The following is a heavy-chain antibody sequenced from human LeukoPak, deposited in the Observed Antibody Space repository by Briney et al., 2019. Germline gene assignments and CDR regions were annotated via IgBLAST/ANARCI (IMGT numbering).Heavy chain of an antibody. D-gene: IGHD1-26*01. CDR3: ARLPSSGSFYYEY. J-gene: IGHJ4*02. V-gene: IGHV5-51*01. CDR2: IYPGDSDT. Sequence: GESLKISCKGSGYSFSSYWIAWGRQMPGKGLEWMGIIYPGDSDTRYSPSFQGQVTISADKSISTAYLQWSSLKASDTAMYYCARLPSSGSFYYEYWGQGTLVTVSS. CDR1: GYSFSSYW.